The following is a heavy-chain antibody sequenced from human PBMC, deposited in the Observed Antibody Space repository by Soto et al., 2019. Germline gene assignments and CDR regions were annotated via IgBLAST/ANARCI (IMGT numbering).Heavy chain of an antibody. V-gene: IGHV4-30-4*01. D-gene: IGHD3-16*01. CDR3: GIVDKSTFGGITGPNDGFDR. CDR2: IYFSEST. CDR1: GASISSGDYY. Sequence: SETLSLTCNVSGASISSGDYYWSWIRQPPGKGLEWIGYIYFSESTSYNPSLKSRVTISGDKSKNHFSLRLTSVTAADTAVYYCGIVDKSTFGGITGPNDGFDRWGKGKMV. J-gene: IGHJ3*01.